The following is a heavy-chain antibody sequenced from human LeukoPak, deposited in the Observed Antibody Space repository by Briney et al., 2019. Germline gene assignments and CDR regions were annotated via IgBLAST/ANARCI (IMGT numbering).Heavy chain of an antibody. CDR2: INPSGGST. CDR3: ASLNLERQKFHYTDV. Sequence: GASVKVSCKASGYTFTSYYMHWVRQAPGQGLEWMGIINPSGGSTNYAQKFQGRVTMTRDMSTSTVYMELSSLRSDDTAVYYCASLNLERQKFHYTDVWGKGTTVTVSS. J-gene: IGHJ6*03. CDR1: GYTFTSYY. V-gene: IGHV1-46*01. D-gene: IGHD1-1*01.